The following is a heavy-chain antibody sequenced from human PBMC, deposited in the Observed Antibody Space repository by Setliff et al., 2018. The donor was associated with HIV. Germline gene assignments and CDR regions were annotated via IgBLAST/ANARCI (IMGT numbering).Heavy chain of an antibody. Sequence: PSETLSLTCTVSGDSISNSDFYWGWIRQPPGKGLEWIGNVYYSGTTYYNPSLKSRVTMSVYTSKNQFSLKLSSVTAADTAVYYCARRGGSTCTGWFDPWGEGPLVTVSS. J-gene: IGHJ5*02. CDR1: GDSISNSDFY. D-gene: IGHD6-13*01. V-gene: IGHV4-39*01. CDR2: VYYSGTT. CDR3: ARRGGSTCTGWFDP.